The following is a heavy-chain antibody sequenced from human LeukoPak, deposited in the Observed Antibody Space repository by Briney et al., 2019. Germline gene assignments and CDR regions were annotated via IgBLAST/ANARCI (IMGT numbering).Heavy chain of an antibody. CDR2: INHSGST. CDR3: ARVASSSWYYFDY. CDR1: GGSFSGYY. V-gene: IGHV4-34*01. D-gene: IGHD6-13*01. Sequence: SETLSLTCAVYGGSFSGYYWSWIRQPPGKGLEWIGEINHSGSTNYNPSLESRVTLSVDTSRNQFSLKLSSVTAADTAVYYCARVASSSWYYFDYWGQGTLVTVRS. J-gene: IGHJ4*02.